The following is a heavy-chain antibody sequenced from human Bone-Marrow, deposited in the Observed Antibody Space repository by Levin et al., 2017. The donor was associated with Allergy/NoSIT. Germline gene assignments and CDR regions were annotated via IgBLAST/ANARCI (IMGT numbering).Heavy chain of an antibody. Sequence: SVKVSCKASGGTFSKYHISWIRQAPGQGLEWMGGIIPIFPTTVKYAKKFQGRVTITADESTSTAYMELSSLRSEDTAVYYCARGGEYSSSSHAFDIWGLGTKVIVSS. V-gene: IGHV1-69*13. CDR2: IIPIFPTTV. J-gene: IGHJ3*02. CDR3: ARGGEYSSSSHAFDI. D-gene: IGHD6-6*01. CDR1: GGTFSKYH.